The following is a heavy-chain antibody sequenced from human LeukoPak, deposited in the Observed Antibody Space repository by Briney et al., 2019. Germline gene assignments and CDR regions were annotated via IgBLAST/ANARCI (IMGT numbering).Heavy chain of an antibody. CDR3: AKHWSDDPYFDS. D-gene: IGHD1-1*01. CDR1: GGSISSYY. CDR2: IYNSGST. J-gene: IGHJ4*02. V-gene: IGHV4-59*01. Sequence: SETLSLTCTVSGGSISSYYWSWIRQPPGKGQEWIGYIYNSGSTNYNPSLKSRVTISVDTSKNQFSLKLSSVTAADTAVYYCAKHWSDDPYFDSWGQGTLVTVSS.